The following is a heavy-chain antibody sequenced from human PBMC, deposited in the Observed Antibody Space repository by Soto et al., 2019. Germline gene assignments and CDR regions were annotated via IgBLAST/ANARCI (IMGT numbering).Heavy chain of an antibody. CDR3: AKILLTMVRGVIDP. Sequence: GGSLRLSCAASGFTFISYAMIWVRQAPGKGLEWVSAISGSGGSTYYADSVKGRFTISRDNSKNTLYLQMNSLRAEDTAVYYCAKILLTMVRGVIDPWGQGTLVTVSS. J-gene: IGHJ5*02. CDR1: GFTFISYA. CDR2: ISGSGGST. D-gene: IGHD3-10*01. V-gene: IGHV3-23*01.